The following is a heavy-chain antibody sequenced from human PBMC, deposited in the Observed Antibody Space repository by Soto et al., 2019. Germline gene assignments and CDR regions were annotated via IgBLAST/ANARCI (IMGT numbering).Heavy chain of an antibody. V-gene: IGHV1-69*12. D-gene: IGHD4-17*01. J-gene: IGHJ4*02. CDR3: ATIYGGNSLPDY. Sequence: QVQMVQSGAEVKKPGSSVKVSCKASGGTFSSYAISWVRQAPGQGLEWMGGIIPIFGTANYAQKFQGRVTIIADESTSTAYMALSSLRSEDTAVYYCATIYGGNSLPDYWGQGTLVTVSS. CDR2: IIPIFGTA. CDR1: GGTFSSYA.